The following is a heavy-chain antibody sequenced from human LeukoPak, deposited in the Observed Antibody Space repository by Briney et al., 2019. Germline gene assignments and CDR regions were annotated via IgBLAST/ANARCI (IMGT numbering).Heavy chain of an antibody. CDR2: IFYSGST. Sequence: PSETLSLTCTVSGGSISSSSYYWGWIRQPPGKGLEWIGSIFYSGSTAYNSSLKSRVTISLDTSKNQFSLKLSSVTAADTAVYYCARDDVATTGHFDYWGQGTLVTVSS. CDR3: ARDDVATTGHFDY. D-gene: IGHD5-12*01. CDR1: GGSISSSSYY. J-gene: IGHJ4*02. V-gene: IGHV4-39*07.